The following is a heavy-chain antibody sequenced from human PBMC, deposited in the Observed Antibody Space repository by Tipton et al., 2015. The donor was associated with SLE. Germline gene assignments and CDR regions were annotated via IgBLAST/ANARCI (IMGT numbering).Heavy chain of an antibody. CDR1: GCSISSYY. Sequence: TLSLTCTVSGCSISSYYWSWIQQPPGKGLEWIGYIYDSGSTNYNPSLQSRVTISVDTSKNQFSLKLSSVTAADTAVYYCARQYYYDSSGYGGVDAFDIWGQGTMVTVSS. CDR2: IYDSGST. V-gene: IGHV4-59*08. CDR3: ARQYYYDSSGYGGVDAFDI. J-gene: IGHJ3*02. D-gene: IGHD3-22*01.